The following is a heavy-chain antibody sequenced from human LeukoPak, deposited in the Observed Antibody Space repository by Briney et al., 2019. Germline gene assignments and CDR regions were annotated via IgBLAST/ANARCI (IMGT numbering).Heavy chain of an antibody. CDR1: GGSIRSNY. D-gene: IGHD3-22*01. CDR2: MYYSGST. V-gene: IGHV4-59*01. CDR3: ARGREDSSGYPPNFDY. Sequence: PSETLSLTCTVSGGSIRSNYWSWIRQPPGKGLEWIGYMYYSGSTNYNPSLKSRVTISVDTSKNQFSLKLSSVTAADTAVYSCARGREDSSGYPPNFDYWGQGTLVTVSS. J-gene: IGHJ4*02.